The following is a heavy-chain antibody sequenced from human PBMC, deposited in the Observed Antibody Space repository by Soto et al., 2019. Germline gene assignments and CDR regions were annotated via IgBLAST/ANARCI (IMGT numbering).Heavy chain of an antibody. V-gene: IGHV4-59*01. D-gene: IGHD1-1*01. CDR2: IYYSGST. Sequence: SETLSLTCTVSGGSISSYYWSWIRQPPGKGLEWIGYIYYSGSTNYNPSLKSRVTISVDTSKNQFSLKLSSVTAADTAVYYCARLDESEVYYYYGMDVWGQGTTVTVSS. CDR3: ARLDESEVYYYYGMDV. CDR1: GGSISSYY. J-gene: IGHJ6*02.